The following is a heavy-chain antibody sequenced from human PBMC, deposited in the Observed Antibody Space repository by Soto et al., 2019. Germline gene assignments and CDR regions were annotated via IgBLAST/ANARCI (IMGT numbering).Heavy chain of an antibody. V-gene: IGHV4-39*01. CDR1: GGSISSSSYY. Sequence: SETLSLTCTVSGGSISSSSYYWGWIRQPPGKGLEWIGSIYYSGSTYYNPSLKSRVTISVDTSKNQFSLKLSSVTAADTAVYYCASPPYKRYYYGSGSYSDYWGQGTLVTVSS. J-gene: IGHJ4*02. CDR3: ASPPYKRYYYGSGSYSDY. CDR2: IYYSGST. D-gene: IGHD3-10*01.